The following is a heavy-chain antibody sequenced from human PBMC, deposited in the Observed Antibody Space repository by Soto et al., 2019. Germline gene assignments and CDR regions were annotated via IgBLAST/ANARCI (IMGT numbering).Heavy chain of an antibody. V-gene: IGHV3-30-3*01. CDR3: ARDKVAGSALLDY. Sequence: QVQLVESGGGVVQPGRSLRLSCVASGFTFSSYAMHWVRQAPGKGLEWVAVISYDGSNKYYADSVKGRFTISRDNSKNTLYLQMNSLRAEDTAVYYCARDKVAGSALLDYWGQGTLVTVSS. D-gene: IGHD6-19*01. J-gene: IGHJ4*02. CDR1: GFTFSSYA. CDR2: ISYDGSNK.